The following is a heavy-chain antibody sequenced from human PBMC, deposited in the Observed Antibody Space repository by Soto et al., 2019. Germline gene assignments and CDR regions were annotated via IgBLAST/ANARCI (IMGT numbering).Heavy chain of an antibody. V-gene: IGHV4-39*01. D-gene: IGHD4-17*01. CDR2: IYYSGST. CDR3: ASEPLFYVDYDY. CDR1: GGSISSSSYY. J-gene: IGHJ4*02. Sequence: QLQLQESGPGLVKPSETLSLTCTVSGGSISSSSYYWGWIRQPPGKGLEWIGSIYYSGSTYYNPSLRSRFTLPVDTSKNRFSLKLSSVTAADPAVYYCASEPLFYVDYDYWGQVTLVTVSS.